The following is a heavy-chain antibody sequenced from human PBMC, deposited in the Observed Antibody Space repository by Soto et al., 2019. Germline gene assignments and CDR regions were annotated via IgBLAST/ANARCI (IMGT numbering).Heavy chain of an antibody. J-gene: IGHJ3*02. D-gene: IGHD5-12*01. V-gene: IGHV1-3*01. Sequence: QVQLVQAGAQVKKPGASVKVSCKASGYTFANYALHWVRPAPGRRLEWMGGIHAGNGYTKYSQSFQGRVTITRDTSASTVHMDLSSLRSEDTAVYYCARVQYSGYDFKLAVDIWGQATMVTVS. CDR2: IHAGNGYT. CDR3: ARVQYSGYDFKLAVDI. CDR1: GYTFANYA.